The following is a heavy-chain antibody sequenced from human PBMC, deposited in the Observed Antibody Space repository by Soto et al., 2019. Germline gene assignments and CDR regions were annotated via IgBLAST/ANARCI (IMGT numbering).Heavy chain of an antibody. CDR1: GFTFSSYG. D-gene: IGHD6-13*01. J-gene: IGHJ4*02. Sequence: QVQLVESGGGVVQPGRSLRLSCAASGFTFSSYGMHWVRQAPGKGLEWVAVIWYDGSNKYYADSVKGRFTISRDNSKNTLYLQMNSLRAEDTAVYYCARGDSSSWYLTRDLDYWGQGTLVTVSS. V-gene: IGHV3-33*01. CDR3: ARGDSSSWYLTRDLDY. CDR2: IWYDGSNK.